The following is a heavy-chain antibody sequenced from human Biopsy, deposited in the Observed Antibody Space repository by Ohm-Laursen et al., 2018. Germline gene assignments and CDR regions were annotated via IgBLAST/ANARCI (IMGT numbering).Heavy chain of an antibody. CDR2: IFNSANT. J-gene: IGHJ5*02. Sequence: TLSLTCPVSGGSISSGGSYWSWIRQRPGKGLEWIGYIFNSANTYYNPFLKNLITISGDTSKNQFSLKLNSVTAADTAVYYCARGDYFDSNGYFWFDPWGQGTLVTVSS. CDR1: GGSISSGGSY. V-gene: IGHV4-31*01. D-gene: IGHD3-22*01. CDR3: ARGDYFDSNGYFWFDP.